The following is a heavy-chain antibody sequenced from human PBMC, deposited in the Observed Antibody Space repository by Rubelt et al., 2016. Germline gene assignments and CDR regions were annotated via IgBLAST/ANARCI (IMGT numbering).Heavy chain of an antibody. V-gene: IGHV4-4*07. CDR1: GVPVNGNY. Sequence: QVVLQESGPGLVKPSETLSLTCNVSGVPVNGNYWSWIRQPAGKGLEWIGRVSPRGRTDHNPSLKSRVAISVDTSKNQFSLKLTSGTAADTAVYYCAKDGVRSSGPHDSWGQGTLVIVSS. D-gene: IGHD6-19*01. CDR3: AKDGVRSSGPHDS. J-gene: IGHJ4*02. CDR2: VSPRGRT.